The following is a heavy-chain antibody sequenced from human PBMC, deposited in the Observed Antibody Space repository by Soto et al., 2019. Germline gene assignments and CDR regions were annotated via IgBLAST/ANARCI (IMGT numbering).Heavy chain of an antibody. CDR2: IYHSGST. D-gene: IGHD3-10*01. Sequence: SETLSLTCAVSGGSISSGGYSWSWIRQPPGKGLEWIGYIYHSGSTYYNPSLKSRVTISVDRSKNQFSLKLSSVTAADTAVYYCARESVVRKNWFDPWGQGTLVTVSS. CDR1: GGSISSGGYS. CDR3: ARESVVRKNWFDP. J-gene: IGHJ5*02. V-gene: IGHV4-30-2*01.